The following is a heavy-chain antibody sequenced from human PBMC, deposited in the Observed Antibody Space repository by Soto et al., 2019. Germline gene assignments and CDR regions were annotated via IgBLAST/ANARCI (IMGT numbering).Heavy chain of an antibody. D-gene: IGHD4-17*01. J-gene: IGHJ4*02. Sequence: QVQLVQSGAEVKKPGASVKVSCKASGYTFTTYYMHWVRQAPGQGLEWMGIINPSGGSTSYAQKFQGRVTMARDTSMSTVYMELSSLRSEDTVVYYCARGTVAFDYWGQRTLVTVSS. V-gene: IGHV1-46*01. CDR1: GYTFTTYY. CDR2: INPSGGST. CDR3: ARGTVAFDY.